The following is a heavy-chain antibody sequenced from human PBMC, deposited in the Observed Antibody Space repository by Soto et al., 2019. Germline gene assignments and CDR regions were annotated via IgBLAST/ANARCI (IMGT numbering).Heavy chain of an antibody. V-gene: IGHV3-23*01. CDR3: ARDIQGRGATSGDDAFDI. Sequence: EVQLLESGGGLVQPGGSLRLSCVASEFTFSNYAMNWVRQASGEGPEWVSLISSSGGTTYYADSVKGRFSISRDNSKNTLYLQMNSLRVEDTAIYFCARDIQGRGATSGDDAFDIWGQGTMVTVSS. J-gene: IGHJ3*02. CDR1: EFTFSNYA. CDR2: ISSSGGTT. D-gene: IGHD2-15*01.